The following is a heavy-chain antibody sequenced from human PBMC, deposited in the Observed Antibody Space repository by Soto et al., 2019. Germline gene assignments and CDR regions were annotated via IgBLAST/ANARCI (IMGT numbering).Heavy chain of an antibody. Sequence: PSETLSLTCAVYGGSFSGYYWSWIRQPPGKGLEWIGEINHSGSTNYNPSLKSRVTISVDTSKNQFSLKLSSVTAADTAVYYCARGARCSGGSCYLDYWGQGTLVTVSS. J-gene: IGHJ4*02. D-gene: IGHD2-15*01. CDR2: INHSGST. V-gene: IGHV4-34*01. CDR1: GGSFSGYY. CDR3: ARGARCSGGSCYLDY.